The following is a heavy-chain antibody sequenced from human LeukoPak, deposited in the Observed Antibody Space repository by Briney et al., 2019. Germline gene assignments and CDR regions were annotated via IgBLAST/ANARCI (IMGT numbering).Heavy chain of an antibody. V-gene: IGHV4-59*01. Sequence: PSETLSLTCTVSGGSISSYYWSWIRQPPGKGLEWIGYIYYSGSTNYNPSLTSRVTISVDTSKNQFYLKLSSVTAADTAVYYCAREYSYGRLDYWGQGTLVTVSP. D-gene: IGHD5-18*01. CDR1: GGSISSYY. CDR3: AREYSYGRLDY. CDR2: IYYSGST. J-gene: IGHJ4*02.